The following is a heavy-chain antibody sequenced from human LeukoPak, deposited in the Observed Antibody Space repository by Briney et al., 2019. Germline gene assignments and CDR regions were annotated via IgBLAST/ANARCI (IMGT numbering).Heavy chain of an antibody. D-gene: IGHD3-10*01. Sequence: PGGSLRLSCAASEFTFSSYSMNWVRQAPGKGLEWVSVIYSGGSTYYADSVKGRFPISRDNSKNTLYLQMNSLRAEDTAVYYCARAPGGPFDYWGQGTLVTVSS. J-gene: IGHJ4*02. CDR2: IYSGGST. V-gene: IGHV3-53*01. CDR1: EFTFSSYS. CDR3: ARAPGGPFDY.